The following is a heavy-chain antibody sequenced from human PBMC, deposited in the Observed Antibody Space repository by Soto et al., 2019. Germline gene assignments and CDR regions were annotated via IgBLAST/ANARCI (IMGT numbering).Heavy chain of an antibody. J-gene: IGHJ4*02. Sequence: QVQLVQSGAEVKKPGSSVKVSCKASGGTLSSYAISWVRQTPGQGLEWMGGISPTFGTANNAQKFQGRVTITADESTSTVYMELISLRSEDTAVYYCARNYDYVWGNYLAYWGQGTLVTVSS. D-gene: IGHD3-16*02. CDR2: ISPTFGTA. CDR3: ARNYDYVWGNYLAY. CDR1: GGTLSSYA. V-gene: IGHV1-69*12.